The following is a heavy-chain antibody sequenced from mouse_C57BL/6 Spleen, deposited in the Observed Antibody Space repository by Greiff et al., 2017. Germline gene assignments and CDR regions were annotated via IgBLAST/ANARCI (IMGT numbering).Heavy chain of an antibody. CDR2: INPNYGTT. J-gene: IGHJ2*01. V-gene: IGHV1-39*01. D-gene: IGHD2-3*01. Sequence: VQLQQSGPELVKPGASVKISCKASGYSFTDYNMNWVKQSNGKSLEWIGVINPNYGTTSYNQKFKDKATLTVDQSSSTAYMQLNSLTSEDSAVYYFARSDDGYYFYYFDYWGQGTTLTVSS. CDR1: GYSFTDYN. CDR3: ARSDDGYYFYYFDY.